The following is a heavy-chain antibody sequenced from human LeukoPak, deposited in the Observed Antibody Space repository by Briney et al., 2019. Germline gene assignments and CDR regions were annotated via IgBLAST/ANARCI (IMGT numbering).Heavy chain of an antibody. V-gene: IGHV4-61*02. CDR1: GVSLNSGGYS. CDR2: IYTSGST. J-gene: IGHJ4*02. CDR3: AREAYYYDSSGQNTLGY. D-gene: IGHD3-22*01. Sequence: PSQTLSLTCAVSGVSLNSGGYSWSWIRQPPGKGLEWIGRIYTSGSTNYNPSLKSRVTMSVDTSKNQFSLKLSSVTAADTAVYYCAREAYYYDSSGQNTLGYWGQGTLVTVSS.